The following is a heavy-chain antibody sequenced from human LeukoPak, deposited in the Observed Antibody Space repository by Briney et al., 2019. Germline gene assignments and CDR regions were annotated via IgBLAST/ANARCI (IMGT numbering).Heavy chain of an antibody. Sequence: SVKVSCKASGGTFSSYAISWVRQAPGQGLEWMGGIIPIFGTANYAQKFQGRVTITADKSTSTAYMELSSLRSEDTAVYYCASTLYSYSSGQQVRNYYYYYMDVWGKGTTVTVSS. V-gene: IGHV1-69*06. CDR1: GGTFSSYA. J-gene: IGHJ6*03. CDR2: IIPIFGTA. D-gene: IGHD6-19*01. CDR3: ASTLYSYSSGQQVRNYYYYYMDV.